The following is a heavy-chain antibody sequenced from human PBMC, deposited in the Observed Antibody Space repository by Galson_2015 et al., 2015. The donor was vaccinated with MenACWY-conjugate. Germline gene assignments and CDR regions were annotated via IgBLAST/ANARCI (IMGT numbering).Heavy chain of an antibody. CDR3: ARDTGCSSTSCYYYFDY. D-gene: IGHD2-2*01. CDR2: IKQDGSEK. CDR1: GFTFSSYW. Sequence: SLRLSCAASGFTFSSYWMSWVRQAPGKGLEWVANIKQDGSEKYYVDSVKGRFTISRDNAKNSLYLQMNSPRAEDTAVYYCARDTGCSSTSCYYYFDYWGQGTLVTVSS. J-gene: IGHJ4*02. V-gene: IGHV3-7*03.